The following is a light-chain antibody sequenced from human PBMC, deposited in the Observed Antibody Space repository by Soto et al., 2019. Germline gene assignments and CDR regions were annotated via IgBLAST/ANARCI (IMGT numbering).Light chain of an antibody. J-gene: IGKJ4*01. CDR3: QRYNNWPLT. CDR2: DTS. CDR1: QSVSSY. V-gene: IGKV3-15*01. Sequence: ILFTQSPATLSLSPGERATLSCMASQSVSSYLAWYQQKPGQTPRLLIYDTSTRATGVPARFSGSRSGTEFTLTINSLQSEDFAVYYCQRYNNWPLTFGGGTKVDIK.